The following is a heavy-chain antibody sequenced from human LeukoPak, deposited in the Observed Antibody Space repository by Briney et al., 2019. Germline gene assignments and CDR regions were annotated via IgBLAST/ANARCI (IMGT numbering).Heavy chain of an antibody. D-gene: IGHD3-10*01. V-gene: IGHV3-43D*03. CDR3: AKDMFRGATLGPFDN. J-gene: IGHJ4*02. Sequence: GGSLRLSCAASGFTFDDYGMHWVRQAPGKGLEWVSLISWDGSSTYYADSVKGRFTMSRDNNKNSLNLQMNSLRVDDSALYYCAKDMFRGATLGPFDNWGQGTLVTVSS. CDR1: GFTFDDYG. CDR2: ISWDGSST.